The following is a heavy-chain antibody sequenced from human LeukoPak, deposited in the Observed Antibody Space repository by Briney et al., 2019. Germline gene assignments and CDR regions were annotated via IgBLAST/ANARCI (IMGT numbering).Heavy chain of an antibody. CDR1: GFTFSTYA. Sequence: GGSLRLSCAASGFTFSTYAMSWVRQAPGKGLEWVSAVGSGTGGSTYYADSVKGRFTISRDNSKNTMYLQMNSLRAEDTAVYYCARALLVTATNYNWFDPWGQGTLVTVSS. J-gene: IGHJ5*02. CDR3: ARALLVTATNYNWFDP. V-gene: IGHV3-23*01. CDR2: VGSGTGGST. D-gene: IGHD2-21*02.